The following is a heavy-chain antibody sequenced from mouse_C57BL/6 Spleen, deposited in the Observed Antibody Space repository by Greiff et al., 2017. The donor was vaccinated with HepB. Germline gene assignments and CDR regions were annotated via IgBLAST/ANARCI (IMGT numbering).Heavy chain of an antibody. CDR1: GYSITSGYY. CDR3: ARDKSYGNDAMDY. CDR2: ISYDGSN. Sequence: VQLKESGPGLVKPSQSLSLTCSVTGYSITSGYYWNWIRQFPGNKLEWMGYISYDGSNNYNPSLKNRISITRDTSKNQFFLKLNSVTTEDTATYYCARDKSYGNDAMDYWGQGTSVTVSS. V-gene: IGHV3-6*01. D-gene: IGHD2-10*02. J-gene: IGHJ4*01.